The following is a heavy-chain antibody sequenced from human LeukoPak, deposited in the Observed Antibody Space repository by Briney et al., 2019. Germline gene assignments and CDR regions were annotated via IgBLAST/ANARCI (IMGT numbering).Heavy chain of an antibody. D-gene: IGHD4-17*01. Sequence: WGSLRLSCAASGFTFSSYTMNWVRQAPGKGLEWVSYISSSGSTIYYADSVKGRFTISRDNAKSALFLQMNSLRAADTAIYYCAREGAVTTTLPIYDWGQGTLVTVSS. J-gene: IGHJ4*02. CDR1: GFTFSSYT. CDR3: AREGAVTTTLPIYD. V-gene: IGHV3-48*04. CDR2: ISSSGSTI.